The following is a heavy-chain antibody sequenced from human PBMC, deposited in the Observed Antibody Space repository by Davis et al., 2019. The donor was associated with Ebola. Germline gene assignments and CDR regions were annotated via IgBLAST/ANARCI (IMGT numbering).Heavy chain of an antibody. CDR2: MFYNGDT. D-gene: IGHD3-10*01. V-gene: IGHV4-59*08. CDR3: VRSVTMIRGVIPWFDP. Sequence: MPSETLSLTCSVSGGSINSFLWTWIRQPPGKGLEWVGCMFYNGDTKYNPALESRVTISVDTSKNQFSLRLSSVTAADTAMYYCVRSVTMIRGVIPWFDPWGQGTLVAVSS. CDR1: GGSINSFL. J-gene: IGHJ5*01.